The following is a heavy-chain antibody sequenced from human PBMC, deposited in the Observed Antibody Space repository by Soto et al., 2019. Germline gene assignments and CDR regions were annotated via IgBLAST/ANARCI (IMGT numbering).Heavy chain of an antibody. CDR3: ARDQSSRDIVVVPAAPRDYYYGMDV. Sequence: QVQLVQSGAEVKKPGASVKVSCKASGYTFTSYGISWVRQAPEQGLEWMGWISAYNGNTNYAQKLQGRVTMPTDTSTSTAYMELRSLRSDDTAVYYCARDQSSRDIVVVPAAPRDYYYGMDVWGQGTTVTVSS. CDR2: ISAYNGNT. J-gene: IGHJ6*02. CDR1: GYTFTSYG. V-gene: IGHV1-18*04. D-gene: IGHD2-2*01.